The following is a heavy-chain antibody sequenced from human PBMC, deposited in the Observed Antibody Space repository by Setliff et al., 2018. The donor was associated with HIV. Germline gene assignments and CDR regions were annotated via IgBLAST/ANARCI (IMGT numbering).Heavy chain of an antibody. CDR2: IYYSGST. Sequence: SETLSLTCTVSGGSISSYYWNWIRQSPGKGPEWIGYIYYSGSTNYNPSLKSRVTILVDTPKNQFSLKLSSVSAADTAVYYCARATFSSSWYPFDGFDIWGQGTMVTVSS. CDR1: GGSISSYY. D-gene: IGHD6-13*01. V-gene: IGHV4-59*01. J-gene: IGHJ3*02. CDR3: ARATFSSSWYPFDGFDI.